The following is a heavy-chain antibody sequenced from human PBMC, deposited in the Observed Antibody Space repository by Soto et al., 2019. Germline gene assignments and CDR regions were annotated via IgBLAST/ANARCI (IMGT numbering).Heavy chain of an antibody. Sequence: GGSLRLSCAASGFTFSSYSMNWVRQAPGKGLEWVSSISSSSSYIYYADSVKGRFTISRDNAKNSLYLQMNSLRAEDTAVYYCARAPGYVADFDYWGQGTLDTVSS. J-gene: IGHJ4*02. CDR1: GFTFSSYS. CDR2: ISSSSSYI. CDR3: ARAPGYVADFDY. D-gene: IGHD5-12*01. V-gene: IGHV3-21*01.